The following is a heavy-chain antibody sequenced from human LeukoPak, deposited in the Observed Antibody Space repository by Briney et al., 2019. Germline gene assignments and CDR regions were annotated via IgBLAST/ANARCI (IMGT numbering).Heavy chain of an antibody. CDR2: IYSGGSA. CDR3: ARDRGAPGGI. V-gene: IGHV3-53*01. J-gene: IGHJ4*02. CDR1: GFTVSSYY. D-gene: IGHD3-16*01. Sequence: GGSLRLSCAASGFTVSSYYMTWVRQAPGKGLEWASVIYSGGSAYYADSVKGRFTISRDNSKNTIYLQMNSLRAEDTAVYYCARDRGAPGGIWGQGTLVTVSS.